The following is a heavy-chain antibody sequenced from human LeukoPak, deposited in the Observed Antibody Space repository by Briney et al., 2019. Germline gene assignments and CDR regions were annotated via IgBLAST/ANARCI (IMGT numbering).Heavy chain of an antibody. D-gene: IGHD5-12*01. CDR1: GFTFSSYS. Sequence: GGSLRLSCAASGFTFSSYSMNWVRQAPGKGLEWVSSISSSSSYIYYADSVKGQFTISRDNAKNSLYLQMNSLRAEGTAVYYCARAVGYPSTMVDYWGQGTLVTVSS. CDR3: ARAVGYPSTMVDY. V-gene: IGHV3-21*01. J-gene: IGHJ4*02. CDR2: ISSSSSYI.